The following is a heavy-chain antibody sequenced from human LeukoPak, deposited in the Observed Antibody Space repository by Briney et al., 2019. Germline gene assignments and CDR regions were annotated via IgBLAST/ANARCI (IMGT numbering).Heavy chain of an antibody. J-gene: IGHJ4*02. CDR1: GVTFSSYS. D-gene: IGHD3-16*01. V-gene: IGHV3-21*01. CDR3: ARGWASEAFDY. CDR2: ISSSSSYI. Sequence: GGSLRLSCAASGVTFSSYSINWVRQAPGRGLEWVSSISSSSSYIYYADSVKGRFTISRDNAKNSLYLQMDSLRAEDTAVYYCARGWASEAFDYWGQGTLVTVSS.